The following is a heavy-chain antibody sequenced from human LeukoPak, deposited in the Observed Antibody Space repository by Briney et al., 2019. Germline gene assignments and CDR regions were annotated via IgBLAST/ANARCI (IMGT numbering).Heavy chain of an antibody. D-gene: IGHD3-16*01. CDR1: GFTFSNYA. CDR3: AGGDRGTDDY. V-gene: IGHV3-23*01. Sequence: GGSLRLSCAASGFTFSNYAMSWVRQAPGKGLEWVSALSSSGGSTYYADSVKGRFTISRDNAKNSLYLQMNSLRDEDTAVYYCAGGDRGTDDYWGQGTLVTVSS. J-gene: IGHJ4*02. CDR2: LSSSGGST.